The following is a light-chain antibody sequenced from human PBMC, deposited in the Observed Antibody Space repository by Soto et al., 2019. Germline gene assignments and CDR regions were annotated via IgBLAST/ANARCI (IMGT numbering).Light chain of an antibody. J-gene: IGLJ2*01. Sequence: QSALTQPPSESGSPGQSVTISCAGTSSDVGGYNYVSWYQQHPGKAPKLMIYEVSKRPSGVPDRFSGSKSGNTASLTVSGLQAEDEADYYFSSYAGSNNVVFGGGTKLTVL. CDR1: SSDVGGYNY. V-gene: IGLV2-8*01. CDR2: EVS. CDR3: SSYAGSNNVV.